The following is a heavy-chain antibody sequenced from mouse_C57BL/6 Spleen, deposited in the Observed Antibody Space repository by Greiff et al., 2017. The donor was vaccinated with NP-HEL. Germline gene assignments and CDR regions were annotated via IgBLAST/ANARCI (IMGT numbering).Heavy chain of an antibody. CDR3: ARSYYSNPDV. CDR1: GYTFTSYW. CDR2: IDPSDSYT. J-gene: IGHJ1*03. Sequence: VQLQQPGAELVKPGASVKLSCKASGYTFTSYWMQWVKQRPGQGLEWIGEIDPSDSYTNYNQKFKGKATLTVDTSSSTAYMQLSSLTSEDSAVYYCARSYYSNPDVWGTGTTVTVSS. D-gene: IGHD2-5*01. V-gene: IGHV1-50*01.